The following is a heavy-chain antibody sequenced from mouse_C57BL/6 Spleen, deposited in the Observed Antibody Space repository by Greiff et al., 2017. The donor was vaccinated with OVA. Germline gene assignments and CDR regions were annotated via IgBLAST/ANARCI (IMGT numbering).Heavy chain of an antibody. V-gene: IGHV1-72*01. CDR1: GYTFTSYW. CDR3: AREESCYDYENYYAMDY. D-gene: IGHD2-4*01. CDR2: IDPNSGGT. J-gene: IGHJ4*01. Sequence: QVQLQQPGAELVKPGASVKLSCKASGYTFTSYWMHWVKQRPGRGLEWIGRIDPNSGGTKYNEKFKSKATLTVDKPSSTAYMQLSSLTSEDSAVYYCAREESCYDYENYYAMDYWGQGTSVTVSS.